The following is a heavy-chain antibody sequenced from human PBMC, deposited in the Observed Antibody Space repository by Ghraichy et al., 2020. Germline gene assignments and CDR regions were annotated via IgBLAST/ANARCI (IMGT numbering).Heavy chain of an antibody. D-gene: IGHD2-2*02. V-gene: IGHV3-23*01. CDR2: ISGSGGTT. CDR3: AKFTLRYCSDTSCYTGPGYGMDV. Sequence: GESLNISCAASGFTFSSYAMSWVRQAPGKGLEWVSAISGSGGTTYYADSVKGRFTISRDNSKNTLYLQMNSLRAEDTAVYYCAKFTLRYCSDTSCYTGPGYGMDVWGQGTTVTVSS. CDR1: GFTFSSYA. J-gene: IGHJ6*02.